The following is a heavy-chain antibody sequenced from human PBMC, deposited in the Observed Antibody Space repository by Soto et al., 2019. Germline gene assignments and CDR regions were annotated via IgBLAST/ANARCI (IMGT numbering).Heavy chain of an antibody. J-gene: IGHJ6*02. CDR1: ADSVSSYY. D-gene: IGHD2-15*01. V-gene: IGHV4-4*07. CDR2: IYISGST. CDR3: VRHCSGGGCYSDYGMDV. Sequence: PSETLSLTCTVSADSVSSYYWSWIRQPAGRGLEWIGRIYISGSTDYNPSLKGRVSMSVDRSKKQSSLKLTSVPAADSPVSYCVRHCSGGGCYSDYGMDVWGQGTTVTVSS.